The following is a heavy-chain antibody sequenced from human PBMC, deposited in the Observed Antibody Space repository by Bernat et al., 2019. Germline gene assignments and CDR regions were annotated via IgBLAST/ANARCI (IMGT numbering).Heavy chain of an antibody. V-gene: IGHV4-31*03. CDR2: IYYSGST. CDR1: GGSISSGGYY. CDR3: ARDGGGRGYDYDYYYGMDV. Sequence: QVQLQESGPGLVKPSQTLSLTCTVSGGSISSGGYYWSWIHQHPGKGLEWIGYIYYSGSTYYNPSLKSRVTISVDTSKNQFSLKLSSVTAADTAVYYCARDGGGRGYDYDYYYGMDVWGQGTTVTVSS. J-gene: IGHJ6*02. D-gene: IGHD5-12*01.